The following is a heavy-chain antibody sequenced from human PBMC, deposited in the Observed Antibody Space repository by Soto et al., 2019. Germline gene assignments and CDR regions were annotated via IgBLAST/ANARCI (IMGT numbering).Heavy chain of an antibody. D-gene: IGHD3-22*01. CDR3: AKGTFYYDSSVYYGD. CDR2: ISGSGGST. CDR1: GFTFSSYA. J-gene: IGHJ4*02. V-gene: IGHV3-23*01. Sequence: EVQLLESGGGLVQPGGSLRLSCAASGFTFSSYAMSWVRQAPGKGLEWVSAISGSGGSTYYADSVKGRFTISRDNSKNTLYMQINSLRAEDTAVYYCAKGTFYYDSSVYYGDWGQGTLVTVSS.